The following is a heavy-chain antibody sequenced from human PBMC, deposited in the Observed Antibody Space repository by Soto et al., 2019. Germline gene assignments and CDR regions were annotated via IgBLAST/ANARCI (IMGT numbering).Heavy chain of an antibody. J-gene: IGHJ5*02. D-gene: IGHD6-19*01. CDR2: INHSGST. V-gene: IGHV4-34*01. CDR1: GGSFSGYY. Sequence: QVQLQQWGAGLLKPSETLSLTCAVYGGSFSGYYWSWIRQPPGKGLEWIGEINHSGSTNYNPSLKSRVTISVDTSKNQFYLKLSSVTAAATAVYYCARGRRRLAVAGTGVWFDPWGQGTLVTVSS. CDR3: ARGRRRLAVAGTGVWFDP.